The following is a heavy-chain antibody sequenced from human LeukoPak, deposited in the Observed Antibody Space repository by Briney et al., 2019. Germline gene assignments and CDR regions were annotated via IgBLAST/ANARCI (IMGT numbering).Heavy chain of an antibody. D-gene: IGHD3/OR15-3a*01. Sequence: GGSLRLSCGASGITFSNYGMHWVRQAPGKGLEWVAFIRYDGNNKHYADSVKGRFTISRDNSKSTLYLQMNSLRPEDTAVYYCARDWTAWGQGTLVTVSS. J-gene: IGHJ4*02. V-gene: IGHV3-30*02. CDR3: ARDWTA. CDR1: GITFSNYG. CDR2: IRYDGNNK.